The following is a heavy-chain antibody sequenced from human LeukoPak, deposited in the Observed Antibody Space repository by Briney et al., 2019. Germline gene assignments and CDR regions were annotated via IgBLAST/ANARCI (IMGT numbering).Heavy chain of an antibody. CDR2: ISSSSSYI. D-gene: IGHD1-26*01. J-gene: IGHJ4*02. Sequence: KSGGSLRLSCAASGFTFSSYSMNWVRQVPGKGLEWVSFISSSSSYIYYADSVKGRFTISRDNAKNSLYLQMNSLRAEDTAVYYCARAGRVGANYYFDYWGPGTLVTVSS. CDR1: GFTFSSYS. CDR3: ARAGRVGANYYFDY. V-gene: IGHV3-21*01.